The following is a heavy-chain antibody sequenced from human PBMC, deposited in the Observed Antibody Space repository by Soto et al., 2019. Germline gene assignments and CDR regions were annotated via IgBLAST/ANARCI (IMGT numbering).Heavy chain of an antibody. Sequence: QVQLVQSGAEVKKPGASVKVSCKASGYTFTSYAMHWVRQAPGQRLEWMGWINAGNGNTKYSQKFQGRVTITRDTSASTAFMELSSLRSEDTAVYYCASSRCSGGSCPFDYWGQGTLVTVSS. CDR1: GYTFTSYA. CDR2: INAGNGNT. D-gene: IGHD2-15*01. CDR3: ASSRCSGGSCPFDY. J-gene: IGHJ4*02. V-gene: IGHV1-3*01.